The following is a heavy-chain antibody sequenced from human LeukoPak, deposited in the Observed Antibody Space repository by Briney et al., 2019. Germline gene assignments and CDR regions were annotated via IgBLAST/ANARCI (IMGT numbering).Heavy chain of an antibody. CDR3: ARTPLYREARYFDY. CDR1: GYTFTSYG. D-gene: IGHD1-14*01. J-gene: IGHJ4*02. Sequence: GASVKVSCKASGYTFTSYGISWVRQAPGQGLEWMGWISAYNGNTNYAQKLQGRVTMTTDTSTSTACMELRSLRSDDTAVYYCARTPLYREARYFDYWGQGTLVTVSS. CDR2: ISAYNGNT. V-gene: IGHV1-18*01.